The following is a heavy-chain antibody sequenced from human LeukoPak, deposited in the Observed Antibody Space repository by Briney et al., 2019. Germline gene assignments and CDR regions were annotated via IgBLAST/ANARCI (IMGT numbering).Heavy chain of an antibody. J-gene: IGHJ4*02. V-gene: IGHV3-23*01. CDR2: ISDSGGST. Sequence: GGSLRLSCAASGFTLSSCAMSWVRQAPGKGLEWVSGISDSGGSTYYADSVKGRFTISRDKSKNTVYLQMNSLRVEDTALYYCAKVGGGGYSYASYFDYWGQGTLVTVSS. CDR1: GFTLSSCA. D-gene: IGHD5-18*01. CDR3: AKVGGGGYSYASYFDY.